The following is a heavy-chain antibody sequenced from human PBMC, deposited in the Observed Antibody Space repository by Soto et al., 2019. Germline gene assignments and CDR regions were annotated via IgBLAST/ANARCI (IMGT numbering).Heavy chain of an antibody. V-gene: IGHV3-48*01. D-gene: IGHD4-4*01. CDR1: GFTFSSYS. CDR2: ISSSSSTI. J-gene: IGHJ4*02. CDR3: ARSNSGDY. Sequence: EVQLMESGGGLVQPGGSLRLSCAASGFTFSSYSMNWVRQAPGKGLEWVSYISSSSSTIYYVDSVKGRFTISRDNVKNSLYLQMNSLRVEDTAVYYCARSNSGDYWGQGTLVTVSS.